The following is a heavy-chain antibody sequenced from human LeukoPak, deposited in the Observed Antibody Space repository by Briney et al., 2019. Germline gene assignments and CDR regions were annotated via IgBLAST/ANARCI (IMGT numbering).Heavy chain of an antibody. CDR2: IYTSGST. CDR3: ARDGFGDTMVRGVISDAFDI. D-gene: IGHD3-10*01. V-gene: IGHV4-61*02. Sequence: PSQTLSLTCTVSGGSISSGSYYWSWIRQPAGKGLEWIGRIYTSGSTNYNPSLKIRVTISVDTSKNQFSLKLSSVTAADTAVYYCARDGFGDTMVRGVISDAFDIWGQGTMVTVSS. J-gene: IGHJ3*02. CDR1: GGSISSGSYY.